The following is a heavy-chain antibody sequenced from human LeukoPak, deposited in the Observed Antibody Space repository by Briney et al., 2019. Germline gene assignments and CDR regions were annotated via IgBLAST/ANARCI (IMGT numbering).Heavy chain of an antibody. CDR1: GFTLSSYG. CDR2: ISYDGSNK. CDR3: ASRAIAVANA. J-gene: IGHJ4*02. D-gene: IGHD6-19*01. Sequence: GGSLRLSCAASGFTLSSYGMHWVRQAPGKGLEWVAVISYDGSNKYYADSVKGRFTISRDNSKNTLYLQMNSLRAEDTAVYYCASRAIAVANARGKGTLVTVSS. V-gene: IGHV3-30*03.